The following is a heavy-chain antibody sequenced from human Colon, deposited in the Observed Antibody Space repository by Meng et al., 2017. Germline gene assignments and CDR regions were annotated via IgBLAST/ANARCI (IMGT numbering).Heavy chain of an antibody. V-gene: IGHV4-61*08. J-gene: IGHJ4*02. D-gene: IGHD6-19*01. CDR2: IYYTGTT. CDR3: ARDNLLTSGSRFCFDY. Sequence: VSLQASDQVQVRRSQTMSLICTVAGGSVNYTGYYWCWIRQSPGKGLEWIGYIYYTGTTNYNPSLKSRVTISVETSKNQFSLKLSSVTPADTAVYFCARDNLLTSGSRFCFDYWGQGALVTVSS. CDR1: GGSVNYTGYY.